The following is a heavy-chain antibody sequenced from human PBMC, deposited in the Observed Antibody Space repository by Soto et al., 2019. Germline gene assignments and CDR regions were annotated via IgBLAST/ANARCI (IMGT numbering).Heavy chain of an antibody. CDR3: ATSEYSSLSINWFDP. CDR2: IYSGENT. D-gene: IGHD6-6*01. J-gene: IGHJ5*02. CDR1: GGSVDSVNHY. Sequence: SETLSLTCSVSGGSVDSVNHYWSWIRQSPGKGLEWIGYIYSGENTYYNPSLKSRVKILVDKSRNQFSLRLSSMTAADTAVYFCATSEYSSLSINWFDPWGPGTLVTVSS. V-gene: IGHV4-30-4*01.